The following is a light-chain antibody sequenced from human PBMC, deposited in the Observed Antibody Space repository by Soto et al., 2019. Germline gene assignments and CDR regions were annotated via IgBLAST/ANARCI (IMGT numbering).Light chain of an antibody. CDR2: GAS. CDR1: QSVNTN. CDR3: QQYNAWPLT. V-gene: IGKV3-15*01. Sequence: ETVMTQSPATLSASPGERAPLSCRASQSVNTNLAWYQQKSGQRPRLLISGASTRATGIPPRFSGSGSGTVFTLTISTLQSEDAAVYYCQQYNAWPLTFGGGTKVDIK. J-gene: IGKJ4*01.